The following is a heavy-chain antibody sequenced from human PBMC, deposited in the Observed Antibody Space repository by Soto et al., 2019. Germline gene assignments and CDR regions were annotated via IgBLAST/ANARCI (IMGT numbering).Heavy chain of an antibody. CDR1: VFTFSSYW. D-gene: IGHD2-8*01. J-gene: IGHJ6*02. Sequence: GGSLRLSCAASVFTFSSYWMNWVRQAPGKGLEWVANIKQDGSEKYYVDSVKGRFTISRDNAKNSLYLQMNSLRAEDTAVYYCARPMTNSYYYYYGMDVWGQGTTVTVSS. CDR2: IKQDGSEK. V-gene: IGHV3-7*03. CDR3: ARPMTNSYYYYYGMDV.